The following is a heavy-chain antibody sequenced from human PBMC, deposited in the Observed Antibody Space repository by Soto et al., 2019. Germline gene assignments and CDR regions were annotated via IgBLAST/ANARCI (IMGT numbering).Heavy chain of an antibody. J-gene: IGHJ4*02. CDR1: GYTLTELS. V-gene: IGHV1-24*01. CDR3: ATQYYYDSSGYPYYFDY. Sequence: ASVKVSCKVSGYTLTELSMHWVRQAPGKGLEWMGGFDPEDGEAIYAQKFQGRVTMTEDTSTDTAYMELSSLRSEDTAVYYCATQYYYDSSGYPYYFDYWGQGTLVTVSS. D-gene: IGHD3-22*01. CDR2: FDPEDGEA.